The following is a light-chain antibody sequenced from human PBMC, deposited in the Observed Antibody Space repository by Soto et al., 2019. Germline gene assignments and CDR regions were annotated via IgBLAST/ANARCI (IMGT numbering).Light chain of an antibody. J-gene: IGKJ5*01. V-gene: IGKV1-33*01. CDR1: QEISNY. Sequence: DIQMTQSPSSLSASVGDRVTITCQASQEISNYLNWYQQKPGKAPKLLIYDASNLETGVPTRFSGGGSGTNFIFTIISLLPDDVITYYCQQYDSLPITFGQGTRLEIK. CDR2: DAS. CDR3: QQYDSLPIT.